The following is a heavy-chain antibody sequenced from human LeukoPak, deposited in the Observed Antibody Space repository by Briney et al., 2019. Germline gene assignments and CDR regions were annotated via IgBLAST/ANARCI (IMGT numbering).Heavy chain of an antibody. J-gene: IGHJ4*02. Sequence: SETLSLTCTVSGGSLSSYYWSWIRQPPGKGLEWIGYIYYSGSTNYNPSLKSRVTISVDTSKNQFSLKLSSVTAADTAVYYCARRGTVTTNFDYWGQGTLVTVSS. CDR3: ARRGTVTTNFDY. V-gene: IGHV4-59*08. CDR2: IYYSGST. CDR1: GGSLSSYY. D-gene: IGHD4-17*01.